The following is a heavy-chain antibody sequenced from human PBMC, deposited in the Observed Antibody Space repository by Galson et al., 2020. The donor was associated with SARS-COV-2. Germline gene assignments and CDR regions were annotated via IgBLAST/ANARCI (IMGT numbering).Heavy chain of an antibody. CDR1: GFTFSDYY. D-gene: IGHD7-27*01. J-gene: IGHJ6*02. CDR3: ARDWGRGTGYYYYYYGMDV. Sequence: NSGGSLRLSCAASGFTFSDYYMTWIRQAPGKGLEWVSYISRTGSTLYYADSVKGRFTISRDNAKNSLYLQMNSLRAEDTAVSYCARDWGRGTGYYYYYYGMDVWGQGTTVTVSS. CDR2: ISRTGSTL. V-gene: IGHV3-11*04.